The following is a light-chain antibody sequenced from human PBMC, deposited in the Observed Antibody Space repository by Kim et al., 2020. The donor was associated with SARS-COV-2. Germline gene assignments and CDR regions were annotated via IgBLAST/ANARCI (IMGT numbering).Light chain of an antibody. CDR2: GAF. CDR1: QSVSSN. Sequence: EIVMTQYPATLSVSPGESATLSCRASQSVSSNLAWYQQKPGQAPRLLIYGAFTRATGIPARFSGSGSGTEFTLTISSLQSEDIAVYYCQQDNSWPLFGPGTKVDIK. V-gene: IGKV3-15*01. CDR3: QQDNSWPL. J-gene: IGKJ3*01.